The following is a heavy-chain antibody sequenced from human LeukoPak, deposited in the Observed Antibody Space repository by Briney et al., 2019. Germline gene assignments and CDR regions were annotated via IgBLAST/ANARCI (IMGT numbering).Heavy chain of an antibody. Sequence: ASVKVSFKASGYTFTGYYMHWVRQAAGQGGEWMGWINPNTGSRHYAQTFHGTVTMTRHTSISPASMELSRLRSADTAVYYCASGTEFIDYWGQGTLVTVSS. CDR1: GYTFTGYY. CDR3: ASGTEFIDY. V-gene: IGHV1-2*02. J-gene: IGHJ4*02. CDR2: INPNTGSR. D-gene: IGHD1-1*01.